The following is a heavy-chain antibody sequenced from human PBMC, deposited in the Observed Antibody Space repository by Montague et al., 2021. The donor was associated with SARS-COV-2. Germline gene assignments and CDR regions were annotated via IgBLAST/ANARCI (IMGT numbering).Heavy chain of an antibody. CDR1: GDSITNHY. CDR2: MYFTGKT. CDR3: ARDRVDFGSGRQGAIDF. V-gene: IGHV4-4*07. D-gene: IGHD3-10*01. J-gene: IGHJ4*02. Sequence: SETLSLTCSVSGDSITNHYWTWIRQPAGKGLEWIGRMYFTGKTNYNPFLSSRLTMSADTSKNQFSLKLTSVTAADTAIYFCARDRVDFGSGRQGAIDFWGQGTLVTVSS.